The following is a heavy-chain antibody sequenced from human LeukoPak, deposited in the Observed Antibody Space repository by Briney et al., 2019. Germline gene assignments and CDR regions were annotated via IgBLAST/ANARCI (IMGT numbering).Heavy chain of an antibody. Sequence: GGSLRLSCAASGFTFSIYWMSWVRQAPGKGLEWVANIKQDGSEKYYVDSVKGRFTISRDNAKNSLYLQMNSLRAEDTAVYYCARAAAGFSYFDYWGQGTLVTVSS. V-gene: IGHV3-7*01. CDR1: GFTFSIYW. CDR3: ARAAAGFSYFDY. CDR2: IKQDGSEK. D-gene: IGHD6-13*01. J-gene: IGHJ4*02.